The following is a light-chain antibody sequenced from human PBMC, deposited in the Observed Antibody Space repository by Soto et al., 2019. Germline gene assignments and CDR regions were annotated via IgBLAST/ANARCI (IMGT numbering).Light chain of an antibody. J-gene: IGLJ3*02. CDR2: LNSDGSH. Sequence: QLVLTQSPSASASLGASVKLTCTLSSGHSSYAIAWHQQQPEKGPRYLMKLNSDGSHSKGDGIPDRFSGSSSGAERYLTISSLQSEDEADYYCQTWGTGSWVFGGGT. V-gene: IGLV4-69*01. CDR1: SGHSSYA. CDR3: QTWGTGSWV.